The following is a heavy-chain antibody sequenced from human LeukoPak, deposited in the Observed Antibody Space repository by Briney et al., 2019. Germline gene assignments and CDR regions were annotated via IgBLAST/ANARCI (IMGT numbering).Heavy chain of an antibody. CDR1: GFTFSSSA. D-gene: IGHD6-19*01. Sequence: PGGSLRLSCAASGFTFSSSAMSWVRQAPGKGLEWVSAISGSGGSTYYADSVKGRFTISRDNSKNTLFLQMNSLRAEDTAVYYCAKRAVPGNAFFDNWGQGTLVTVSS. CDR3: AKRAVPGNAFFDN. J-gene: IGHJ4*02. V-gene: IGHV3-23*01. CDR2: ISGSGGST.